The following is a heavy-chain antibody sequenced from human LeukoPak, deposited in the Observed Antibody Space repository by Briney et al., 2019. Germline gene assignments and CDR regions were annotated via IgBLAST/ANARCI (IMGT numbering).Heavy chain of an antibody. V-gene: IGHV3-7*04. CDR1: GFTFSSHW. Sequence: PGGSLRLSCAGTGFTFSSHWMSWVRQAPGKGLEWVANINEDGSDKYCVDSVKGRFTVSRDNAQNSLFLQMNSLRAEDTAVYYCARYQGGYKADALDIWGQGTMVTVSS. D-gene: IGHD5-24*01. J-gene: IGHJ3*02. CDR2: INEDGSDK. CDR3: ARYQGGYKADALDI.